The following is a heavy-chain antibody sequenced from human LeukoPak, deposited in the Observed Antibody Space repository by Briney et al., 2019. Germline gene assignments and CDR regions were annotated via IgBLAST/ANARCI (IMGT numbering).Heavy chain of an antibody. CDR1: GGSITSYY. CDR2: ISTSGTT. CDR3: ATHGRWERLGGDYFHY. J-gene: IGHJ4*02. D-gene: IGHD1-26*01. V-gene: IGHV4-4*07. Sequence: SETLSLTCSVSGGSITSYYWSWIRQSAGKGPEWIGRISTSGTTVYNPSLKSRATVSVDTSKNQFSLSLNSVTAADTAVYYCATHGRWERLGGDYFHYWGQGTLVT.